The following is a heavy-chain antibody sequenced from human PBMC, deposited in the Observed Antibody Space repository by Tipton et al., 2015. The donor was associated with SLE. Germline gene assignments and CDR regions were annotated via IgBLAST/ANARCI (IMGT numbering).Heavy chain of an antibody. J-gene: IGHJ4*02. CDR1: GGSISSYY. D-gene: IGHD3-10*01. CDR3: ARGLSPLYGSGVDY. CDR2: INHSGST. V-gene: IGHV4-34*01. Sequence: TLSLTCTVPGGSISSYYWSWIRQPPGKGLEWIGEINHSGSTNYNPSLKSRVTISVDTSKNQFSLKLSSVTATDTAVYYCARGLSPLYGSGVDYWGQGTLVTVSS.